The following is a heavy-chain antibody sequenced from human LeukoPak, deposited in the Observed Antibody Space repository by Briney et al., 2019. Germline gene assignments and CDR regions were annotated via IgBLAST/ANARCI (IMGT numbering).Heavy chain of an antibody. CDR3: ARPVAATRKPLVY. Sequence: ASVKVSCKASGGTFSSYTISWVRQAPGQGLEWMGRIIPILGIANYAQKFQGRVTITADKSTSTAYMELSSLRSEDTAVYYCARPVAATRKPLVYWGQGTLVTVSS. V-gene: IGHV1-69*02. CDR1: GGTFSSYT. D-gene: IGHD2-15*01. CDR2: IIPILGIA. J-gene: IGHJ4*02.